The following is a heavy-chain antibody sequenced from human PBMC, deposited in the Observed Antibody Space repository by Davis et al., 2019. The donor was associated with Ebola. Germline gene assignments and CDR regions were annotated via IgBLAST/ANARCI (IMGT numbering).Heavy chain of an antibody. V-gene: IGHV1-69*04. Sequence: SVKVSCKPSGGTFTNYAVNWVRQAPGQGLEWMGRIIPVVDTKDYAQKFQGRVTLTEDKATNTAYMELSGLRFDDTAVYYCARGKWFDPWGQGTLVSVTS. CDR3: ARGKWFDP. J-gene: IGHJ5*02. CDR2: IIPVVDTK. CDR1: GGTFTNYA.